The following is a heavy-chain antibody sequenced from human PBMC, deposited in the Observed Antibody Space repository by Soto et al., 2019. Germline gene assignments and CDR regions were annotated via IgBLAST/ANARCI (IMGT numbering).Heavy chain of an antibody. D-gene: IGHD5-12*01. J-gene: IGHJ4*02. CDR3: TRGQQRQRLSDD. CDR2: IYSGGTT. V-gene: IGHV3-66*01. CDR1: GFTVSSDC. Sequence: GGSLRLSCAASGFTVSSDCMSWVRQAPGKGLEWVSIIYSGGTTYYADSVKGRFTVSRDDSKNTLCLQMNSLRADDAAVYYCTRGQQRQRLSDDWGQGTLVTVSS.